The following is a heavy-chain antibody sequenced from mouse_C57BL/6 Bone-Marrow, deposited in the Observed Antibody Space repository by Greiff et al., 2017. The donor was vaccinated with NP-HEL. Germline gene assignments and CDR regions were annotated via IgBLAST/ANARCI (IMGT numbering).Heavy chain of an antibody. Sequence: EVQWVESGGDLVKPGGSLKLSCAASGFTFSSYGMSWVRQTPDKRLEWVATISSGGSYTYYPDSVKGRFTISRDNAKNTLYLQMSSLKSEDTAMYYCARRAYWGQGTLVTVSA. CDR1: GFTFSSYG. CDR3: ARRAY. V-gene: IGHV5-6*01. CDR2: ISSGGSYT. J-gene: IGHJ3*01.